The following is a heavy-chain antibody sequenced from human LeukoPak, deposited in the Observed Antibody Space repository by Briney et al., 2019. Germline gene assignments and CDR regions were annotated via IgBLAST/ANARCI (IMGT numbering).Heavy chain of an antibody. CDR1: GFTFDDYA. Sequence: GRSLRLSCVASGFTFDDYAMHWVRQAPGKGLEWVSGISWNSDSIGYADSVKGRFTISRDNAKNSLYLQMNSLRAEDMAFYHCAKSTSSSWFGGFDYWGQGTLVTVPS. CDR3: AKSTSSSWFGGFDY. CDR2: ISWNSDSI. V-gene: IGHV3-9*03. J-gene: IGHJ4*02. D-gene: IGHD6-13*01.